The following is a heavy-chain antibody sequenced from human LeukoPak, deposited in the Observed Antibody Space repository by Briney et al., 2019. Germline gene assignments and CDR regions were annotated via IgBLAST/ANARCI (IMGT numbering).Heavy chain of an antibody. V-gene: IGHV4-34*01. CDR2: INHSGST. Sequence: SETLSLTCAVYGGSFSGYYWSWIRQPPGKGLEWIGEINHSGSTNYNPSLKSRVTISVGTSKNQFSLKLSSVTAADTAVYCCAGSYPSSTSCYDYWGQGTLVTVSS. D-gene: IGHD2-2*01. J-gene: IGHJ4*02. CDR1: GGSFSGYY. CDR3: AGSYPSSTSCYDY.